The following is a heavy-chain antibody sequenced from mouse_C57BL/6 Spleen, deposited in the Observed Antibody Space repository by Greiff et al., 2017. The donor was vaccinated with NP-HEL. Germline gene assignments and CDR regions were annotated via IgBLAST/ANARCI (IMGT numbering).Heavy chain of an antibody. D-gene: IGHD2-5*01. V-gene: IGHV1-82*01. CDR1: GYAFSSSW. Sequence: QVQLQQSGPELVKPGASVKISCKASGYAFSSSWMNWVKQRPGKGLEWIGRLYPGDGDTNYNGKFKGKATLTADKSSSTAYMQLSSLTSEDSAVYFCAQYSNYADWFAYWGQGTLVTVSA. CDR3: AQYSNYADWFAY. CDR2: LYPGDGDT. J-gene: IGHJ3*01.